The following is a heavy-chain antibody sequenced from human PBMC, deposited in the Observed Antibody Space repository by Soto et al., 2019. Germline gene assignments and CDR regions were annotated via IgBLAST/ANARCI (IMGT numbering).Heavy chain of an antibody. CDR2: INHSGST. CDR3: ARWGHRLSGYNRNPVAYFDY. D-gene: IGHD1-20*01. J-gene: IGHJ4*02. V-gene: IGHV4-34*01. Sequence: QVQLQQWGAGLLKPSETLSLTCAVYGGSFSGYYWSWIRQPPGKGLEWIGEINHSGSTNYNPSLKSRVTISVDTSKNQFSLKLSSVTAADTAVYYCARWGHRLSGYNRNPVAYFDYWGQGTLVTVSS. CDR1: GGSFSGYY.